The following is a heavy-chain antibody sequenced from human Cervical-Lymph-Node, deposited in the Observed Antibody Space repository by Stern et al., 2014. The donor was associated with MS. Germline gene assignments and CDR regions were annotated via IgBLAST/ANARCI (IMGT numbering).Heavy chain of an antibody. V-gene: IGHV4-39*01. CDR1: GGSISSRSHY. D-gene: IGHD6-6*01. CDR3: ARHTRPYVDY. Sequence: QLQLQESGPGLVKPSETLSLTCTVSGGSISSRSHYWGWIRQPPGRGLEWIGSIYFSGSTYYNPSLNSRVTTSIETSKNQLSLKLSSVTAADTAVYFCARHTRPYVDYWGQGILVTVSS. CDR2: IYFSGST. J-gene: IGHJ4*02.